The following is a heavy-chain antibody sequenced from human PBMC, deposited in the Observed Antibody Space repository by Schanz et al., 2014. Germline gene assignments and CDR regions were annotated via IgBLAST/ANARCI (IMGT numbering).Heavy chain of an antibody. V-gene: IGHV3-23*04. Sequence: EVQLVESGGGLVQPGGSLRLSCAASGFTFSNHALSWVRQAPGKGLEWVSGIGGSGDSTHYADSVKGRFTISRDNSKNTLYLQMNSLRADDTAVYYCARDLLVSHYDFWSGNDYWGQGTLVTVSS. CDR1: GFTFSNHA. CDR3: ARDLLVSHYDFWSGNDY. D-gene: IGHD3-3*01. CDR2: IGGSGDST. J-gene: IGHJ4*02.